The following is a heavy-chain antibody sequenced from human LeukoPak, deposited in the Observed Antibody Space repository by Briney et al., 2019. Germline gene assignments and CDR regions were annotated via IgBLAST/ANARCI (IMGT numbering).Heavy chain of an antibody. CDR1: GYTFTGYY. V-gene: IGHV1-2*02. CDR2: INPNSGGT. CDR3: AGDSSGYRDYYYYGMDV. Sequence: ASVKVSCKASGYTFTGYYMYWVRQAPGQGLEWMGWINPNSGGTNYAQKFQGRVTMTRDTSISTAYMELSRLRSDDTAVYYCAGDSSGYRDYYYYGMDVWGQGTTVTVSS. J-gene: IGHJ6*02. D-gene: IGHD3-22*01.